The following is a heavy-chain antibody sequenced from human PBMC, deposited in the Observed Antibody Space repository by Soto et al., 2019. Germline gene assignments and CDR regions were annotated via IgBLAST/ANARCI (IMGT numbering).Heavy chain of an antibody. CDR2: INAANGNV. CDR3: ARAVGQFDP. CDR1: AYTFSSYA. V-gene: IGHV1-3*01. D-gene: IGHD6-19*01. J-gene: IGHJ5*02. Sequence: QVQLVQSGAEVKKPGASVKVSCKASAYTFSSYALHWVCQAPGQRLEWMGWINAANGNVKYSQKFQGRVTITRDTSASTAYMELSSLRSEDTAVYYCARAVGQFDPWGQGTLVTVSS.